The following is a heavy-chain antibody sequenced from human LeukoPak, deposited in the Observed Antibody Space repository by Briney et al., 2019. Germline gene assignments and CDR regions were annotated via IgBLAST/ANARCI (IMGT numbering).Heavy chain of an antibody. J-gene: IGHJ4*02. V-gene: IGHV3-30*02. CDR3: ARETLAGRGYGEEGFGY. D-gene: IGHD5-18*01. CDR2: IRLDGSNK. Sequence: GGSLRLSCAASGFTFSSYGMHWVRQAPGKGLEWVAFIRLDGSNKDYADSVKGRFTISRDNSKNTLDLQMNSLRTEDTAVYYCARETLAGRGYGEEGFGYWGRGTLVTVSS. CDR1: GFTFSSYG.